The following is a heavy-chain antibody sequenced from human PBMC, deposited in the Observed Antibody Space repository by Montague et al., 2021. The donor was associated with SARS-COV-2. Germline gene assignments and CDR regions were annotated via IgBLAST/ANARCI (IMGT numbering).Heavy chain of an antibody. V-gene: IGHV6-1*01. CDR1: GDSVSTNSGT. D-gene: IGHD2-15*01. J-gene: IGHJ4*02. Sequence: CAISGDSVSTNSGTWNWVRLSPSRGLEWLGRTYYRSEGYSDYSVSVKSRISINPDTSKNQFSLQLNSVTPEDTAVYYCARAERGSCGDGNCYQYFFNYWGQGTLVTVSS. CDR2: TYYRSEGYS. CDR3: ARAERGSCGDGNCYQYFFNY.